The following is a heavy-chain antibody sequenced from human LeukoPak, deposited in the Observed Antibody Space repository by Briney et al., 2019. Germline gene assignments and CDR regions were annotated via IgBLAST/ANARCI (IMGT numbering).Heavy chain of an antibody. CDR3: ARAVTIFGVVIDY. V-gene: IGHV4-34*01. CDR1: GGSFSGYY. D-gene: IGHD3-3*01. J-gene: IGHJ4*02. CDR2: INHSGST. Sequence: SETLSLTCAVFGGSFSGYYWNWIRQPPGKGLEWIGEINHSGSTNYNPSLKSRVTISVDTSKNQFSLKLSSVTAADTAVYYCARAVTIFGVVIDYWGQGTLVTVSS.